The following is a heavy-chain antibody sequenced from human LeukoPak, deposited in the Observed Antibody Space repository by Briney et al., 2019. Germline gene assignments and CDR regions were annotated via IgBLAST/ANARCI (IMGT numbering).Heavy chain of an antibody. CDR3: VRDFDAWSAIAI. Sequence: SETLSLTCTVSGGSISGYYWSWIRQPPGKGLEWFGCISYTGSTKYNPSLKRRVTISLDTSKNQFSLKLTSMTAAETAIYYCVRDFDAWSAIAIWGQGTMVTVSS. V-gene: IGHV4-59*01. CDR2: ISYTGST. J-gene: IGHJ3*02. CDR1: GGSISGYY. D-gene: IGHD3-16*01.